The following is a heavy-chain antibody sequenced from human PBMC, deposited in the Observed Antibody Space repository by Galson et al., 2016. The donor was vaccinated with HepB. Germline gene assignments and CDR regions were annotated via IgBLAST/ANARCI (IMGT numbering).Heavy chain of an antibody. CDR1: GFTFSTYG. CDR3: ARDGFDGLVVYSTHYFDH. J-gene: IGHJ4*02. CDR2: ISDSSSTM. Sequence: SLRLSCAGSGFTFSTYGMNWVRQAPGKGLEWLSYISDSSSTMYHADSVQGRFTISRDNAKSSLYLQMNSLRAEDTAVYYCARDGFDGLVVYSTHYFDHWGQGPLVSVSS. V-gene: IGHV3-48*01. D-gene: IGHD2-8*02.